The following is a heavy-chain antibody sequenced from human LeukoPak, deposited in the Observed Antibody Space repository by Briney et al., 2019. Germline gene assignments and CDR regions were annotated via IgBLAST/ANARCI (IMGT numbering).Heavy chain of an antibody. J-gene: IGHJ6*03. D-gene: IGHD5-12*01. V-gene: IGHV3-20*04. CDR3: ARDIVAKDYYYMDV. Sequence: GGSLRLSCAASGFTFDDYGMSWVRQAPGKGLEWVSGINWNGGSTGYADSVKGRFTISRDNAKNSLYLQMNSLRAEDTALYYCARDIVAKDYYYMDVWGKGTTVTVSS. CDR2: INWNGGST. CDR1: GFTFDDYG.